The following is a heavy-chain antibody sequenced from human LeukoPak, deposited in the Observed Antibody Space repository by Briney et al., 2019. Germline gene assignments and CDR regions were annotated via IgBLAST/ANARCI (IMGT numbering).Heavy chain of an antibody. CDR1: GFTFSSYG. J-gene: IGHJ5*02. Sequence: GGSLRLSCAASGFTFSSYGMHWVRQAPGKGLEWVAVISYDGSNKYYADSVKGRFTISRDDSKNTLYLQMNSLRAEDTAVYYCAKDRGSGWYPNWFDRWGQGTLVTVSS. V-gene: IGHV3-30*18. D-gene: IGHD6-19*01. CDR2: ISYDGSNK. CDR3: AKDRGSGWYPNWFDR.